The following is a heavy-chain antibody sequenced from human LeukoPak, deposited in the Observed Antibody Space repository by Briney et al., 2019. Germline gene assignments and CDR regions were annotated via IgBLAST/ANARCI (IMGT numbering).Heavy chain of an antibody. CDR1: GYTFTGYY. CDR3: ARGELYDILTGYTMGDWFDP. D-gene: IGHD3-9*01. Sequence: ASVKVSCKTSGYTFTGYYIHWVRQAPGQGLEWMGWINPDSGGTNYAQKFQGWVTMTRDTSISTAYMELSRLRSDDTAVYYCARGELYDILTGYTMGDWFDPRGQGTLVTVSS. V-gene: IGHV1-2*04. J-gene: IGHJ5*02. CDR2: INPDSGGT.